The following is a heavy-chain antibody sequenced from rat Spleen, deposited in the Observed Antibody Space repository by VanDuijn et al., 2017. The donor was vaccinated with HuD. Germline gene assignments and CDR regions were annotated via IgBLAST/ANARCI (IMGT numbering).Heavy chain of an antibody. Sequence: EVQLVESGGGLVQPGRSLKLSCAASGFTFSNYGMAWVRQAPTKGLEWVATITSAGDTTYYPDSVKGRFTISRDYAKNTLYLQLSSLRSEDTALYYCARNYGGSPFDYWGQGVMVTVSS. CDR3: ARNYGGSPFDY. D-gene: IGHD1-11*01. CDR2: ITSAGDTT. V-gene: IGHV5-29*01. J-gene: IGHJ2*01. CDR1: GFTFSNYG.